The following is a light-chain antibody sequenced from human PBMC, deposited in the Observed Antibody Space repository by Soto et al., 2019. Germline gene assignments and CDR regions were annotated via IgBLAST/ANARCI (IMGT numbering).Light chain of an antibody. CDR3: SSYTSSSTL. Sequence: SVLTQPASVSGSPGQSITISCTGTSSDVGSYNYVSWYQQHPGKAPKLMIYKVSDRPSGISSRFSGSKSGNTASLTISGLQTEDEADYYCSSYTSSSTLFGTGTKV. CDR2: KVS. J-gene: IGLJ1*01. CDR1: SSDVGSYNY. V-gene: IGLV2-14*01.